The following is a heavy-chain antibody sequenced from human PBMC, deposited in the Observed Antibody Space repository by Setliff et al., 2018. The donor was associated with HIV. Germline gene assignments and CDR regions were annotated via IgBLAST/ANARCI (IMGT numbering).Heavy chain of an antibody. V-gene: IGHV4-4*07. CDR2: LYVSGDT. J-gene: IGHJ6*03. D-gene: IGHD7-27*01. Sequence: SETLSLTCYVTDDPISSYYWSWVRQPAGKGLEWIGRLYVSGDTNYNPSLKSRVTMSLDTSKKHFSLKLKSVTAADTAVYYCALTAHNLLRGYMDVWGKGTKVTVSS. CDR1: DDPISSYY. CDR3: ALTAHNLLRGYMDV.